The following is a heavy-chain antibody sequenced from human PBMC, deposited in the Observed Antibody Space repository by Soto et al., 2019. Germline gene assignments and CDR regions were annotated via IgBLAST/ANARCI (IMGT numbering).Heavy chain of an antibody. Sequence: EVQLVESGGGLTQPGGSLRLSCVVSGFIDSSSHMIWVRQAPGKGLEGVSILYNHGKTNYVDSVKGRFTITRDNSKNTVYLQMNSLIVDDTAVYYCARLTEAERHWGQGALVTVSS. V-gene: IGHV3-53*01. CDR3: ARLTEAERH. CDR2: LYNHGKT. J-gene: IGHJ4*02. CDR1: GFIDSSSH. D-gene: IGHD1-1*01.